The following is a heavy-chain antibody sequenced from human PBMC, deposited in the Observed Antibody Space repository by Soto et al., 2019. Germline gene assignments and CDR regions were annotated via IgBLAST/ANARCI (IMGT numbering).Heavy chain of an antibody. J-gene: IGHJ4*02. CDR1: GGSFSGYY. Sequence: SETLSLTCAVYGGSFSGYYWSWIRQPPGKGLERIGEINHSGSTNYNPSLKSRVTISVDTSKNQFSLKLSSVTAADTAVYYCAKANSGWYVYWGQGTLVTVSS. CDR2: INHSGST. D-gene: IGHD6-19*01. CDR3: AKANSGWYVY. V-gene: IGHV4-34*01.